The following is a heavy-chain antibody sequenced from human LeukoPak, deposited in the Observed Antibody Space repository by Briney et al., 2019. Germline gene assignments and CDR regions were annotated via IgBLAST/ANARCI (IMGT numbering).Heavy chain of an antibody. Sequence: SETLSLTRTVSGGSISSSSYYWGWIRQPPGKGLEWIGSIYYSGSTYYNPSLKSRVTISVDTSQNQFSLKLSSVTAADTAVYYCAREVRIAAAGPFDPWGQGTLVTVSS. CDR1: GGSISSSSYY. D-gene: IGHD6-13*01. CDR2: IYYSGST. CDR3: AREVRIAAAGPFDP. V-gene: IGHV4-39*07. J-gene: IGHJ5*02.